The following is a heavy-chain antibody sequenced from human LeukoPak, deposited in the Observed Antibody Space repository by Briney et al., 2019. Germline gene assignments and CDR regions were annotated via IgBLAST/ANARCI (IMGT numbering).Heavy chain of an antibody. D-gene: IGHD6-13*01. CDR3: ARGRPDSRQQLPYYYYMDV. Sequence: SETLSLTCAVYGGSFSGYYWSWIRQPPGKGLEWIGEINHSGSTNYNPSLKSRVTISVDTSKNQLSLKLSSVTAADTAVYYCARGRPDSRQQLPYYYYMDVWGKGTTVTVSS. V-gene: IGHV4-34*01. CDR2: INHSGST. CDR1: GGSFSGYY. J-gene: IGHJ6*03.